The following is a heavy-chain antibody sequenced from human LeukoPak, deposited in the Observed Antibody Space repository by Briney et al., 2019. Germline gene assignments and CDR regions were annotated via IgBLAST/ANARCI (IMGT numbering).Heavy chain of an antibody. V-gene: IGHV1-3*01. Sequence: ASVKVSCKASGYTFTGYYMHWVRQAPGQRLEWMGWINAGNGNTKYSQKFQGRVTITRDTSASTAYMELSSLRSEDAAVYYCARVAAASIKPFDYWGQGTLVTVSS. CDR2: INAGNGNT. J-gene: IGHJ4*02. D-gene: IGHD6-13*01. CDR1: GYTFTGYY. CDR3: ARVAAASIKPFDY.